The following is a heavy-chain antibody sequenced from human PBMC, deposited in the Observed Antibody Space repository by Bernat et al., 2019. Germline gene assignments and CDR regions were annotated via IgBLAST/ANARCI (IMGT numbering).Heavy chain of an antibody. Sequence: QVQLVESGGGVVQPGRSLRLSCAASGFTFSSYGMHWVRQAPGKGLEWVAVISYDGSNKYYADSVKGRFTISRDNSKNTLYLQMDSLRGEDTAVYHCAKGLAGRPEIDYWGQGTLVTVSS. CDR2: ISYDGSNK. CDR1: GFTFSSYG. V-gene: IGHV3-30*18. CDR3: AKGLAGRPEIDY. J-gene: IGHJ4*02. D-gene: IGHD6-6*01.